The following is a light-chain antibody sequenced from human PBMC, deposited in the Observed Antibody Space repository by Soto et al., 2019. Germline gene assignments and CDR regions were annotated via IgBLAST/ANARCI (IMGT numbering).Light chain of an antibody. Sequence: VLTPSPDTRSFTPGERATLSCRASESVSNISLAWYQQKFGEAPRLLLSATSKRAAGIPDRYSGSGSGTELTLSISRLDPEDFAVYYCQQYSSSPITFGQGTRREIK. CDR3: QQYSSSPIT. CDR1: ESVSNIS. J-gene: IGKJ5*01. CDR2: ATS. V-gene: IGKV3-20*01.